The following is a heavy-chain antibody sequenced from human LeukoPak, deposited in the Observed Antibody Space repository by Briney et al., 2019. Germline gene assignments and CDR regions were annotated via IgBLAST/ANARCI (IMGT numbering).Heavy chain of an antibody. V-gene: IGHV3-30*03. CDR3: ASAMVPYYYYYGMDV. CDR2: ISYGGSNK. D-gene: IGHD5-18*01. CDR1: GFTFSSYG. J-gene: IGHJ6*02. Sequence: GGSLRLSCAASGFTFSSYGMHWVRQAPGKGLEWVAVISYGGSNKYYADSVKGRFTISRDNSKNTLYLQMNSLRAEDTAVYYCASAMVPYYYYYGMDVWGQGTTVTVSS.